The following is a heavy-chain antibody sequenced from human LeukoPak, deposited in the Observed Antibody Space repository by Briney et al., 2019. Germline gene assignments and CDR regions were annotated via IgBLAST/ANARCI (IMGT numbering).Heavy chain of an antibody. V-gene: IGHV1-18*01. J-gene: IGHJ3*02. Sequence: ASVKVSCKASGYTFTSYGISWVRRTPGQGLEWMGWISAYNGNTNYAQKLQGRVTMTTDTSTSSAYMELRSLRSDDTAVYYCARVRLSVRDAFDIWGQGTMVTVSS. D-gene: IGHD3-16*01. CDR1: GYTFTSYG. CDR2: ISAYNGNT. CDR3: ARVRLSVRDAFDI.